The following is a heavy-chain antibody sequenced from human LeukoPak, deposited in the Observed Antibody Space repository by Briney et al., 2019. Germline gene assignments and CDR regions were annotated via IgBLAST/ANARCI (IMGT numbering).Heavy chain of an antibody. CDR3: AKGGSGSYPPYFYMDV. Sequence: GGSLRLSCAASGFPFSNYAMTWVRQAPGKGLEWVSAISGRGDSTYYADSVKGRFTISRDNSKNTLSLQMSSLGAEDAAVYYCAKGGSGSYPPYFYMDVWGTGTTVTVSS. V-gene: IGHV3-23*01. CDR1: GFPFSNYA. D-gene: IGHD1-26*01. CDR2: ISGRGDST. J-gene: IGHJ6*03.